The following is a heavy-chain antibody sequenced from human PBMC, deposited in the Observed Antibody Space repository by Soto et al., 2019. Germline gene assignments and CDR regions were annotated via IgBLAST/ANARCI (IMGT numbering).Heavy chain of an antibody. CDR3: ARGRYCLTGRCFPNWFDS. Sequence: SQTLSLTCAISGDSVSSNRATWNWIRQSPSRGLEWLGRTYYWSRWYNEYEASVKSRISINPDTSKNQFSLNVTSVTAADTAVYFCARGRYCLTGRCFPNWFDSWGQGALVTVAS. CDR2: TYYWSRWYN. V-gene: IGHV6-1*01. J-gene: IGHJ5*01. CDR1: GDSVSSNRAT. D-gene: IGHD7-27*01.